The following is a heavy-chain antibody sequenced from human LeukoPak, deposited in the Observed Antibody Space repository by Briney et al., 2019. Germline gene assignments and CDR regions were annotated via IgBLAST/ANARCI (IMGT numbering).Heavy chain of an antibody. V-gene: IGHV3-74*01. CDR1: GFTFSRYW. Sequence: PGGSLRLSCAVSGFTFSRYWMYWVRQAPGKGLVWVSRINPDGKDITYADSVKGRFTVSRDNANNVLYLQIDGLRANDTAVYYCLRGKPLDYWGQGTLVTVSS. J-gene: IGHJ4*02. D-gene: IGHD3-10*01. CDR2: INPDGKDI. CDR3: LRGKPLDY.